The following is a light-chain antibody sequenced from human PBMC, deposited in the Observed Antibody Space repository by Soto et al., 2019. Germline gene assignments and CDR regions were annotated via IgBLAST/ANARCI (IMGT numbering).Light chain of an antibody. V-gene: IGKV1-39*01. CDR3: QQSYSTPYT. CDR1: QSISSY. J-gene: IGKJ5*01. CDR2: AAS. Sequence: DIQMTQSPSSLSASVGDRVTITCRAGQSISSYLNWYQQKPGKAPKLLIYAASSLQSGVPSRFSGSGSGTEFTLTISSLQPEDFATYYCQQSYSTPYTFGQGTRLEIK.